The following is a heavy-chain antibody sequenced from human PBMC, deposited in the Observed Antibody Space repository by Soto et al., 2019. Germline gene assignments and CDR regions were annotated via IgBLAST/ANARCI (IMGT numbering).Heavy chain of an antibody. CDR3: AKDADAYYGSGSYFDY. CDR1: GFTFSSYA. CDR2: ISGSGGST. J-gene: IGHJ4*02. D-gene: IGHD3-10*01. Sequence: GGSLRLSCAASGFTFSSYAMSWVRQAPGKGLEWVSAISGSGGSTYYADSVKGRFTISRDNSKNTLYLQMNSLRAEDTAVYYCAKDADAYYGSGSYFDYWGQGTLVTVSS. V-gene: IGHV3-23*01.